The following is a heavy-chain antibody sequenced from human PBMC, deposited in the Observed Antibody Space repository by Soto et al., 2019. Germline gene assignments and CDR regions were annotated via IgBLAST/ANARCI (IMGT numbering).Heavy chain of an antibody. CDR2: ISSSSSYI. D-gene: IGHD2-15*01. CDR3: ARGYCSGGSCYPFDL. CDR1: GFTFSSYS. V-gene: IGHV3-21*01. J-gene: IGHJ2*01. Sequence: EVQLVESGGGLVKPGGSLRLSCAASGFTFSSYSMNWVRQAPGKGLEWVSSISSSSSYIYYADSVKGRFTISRDNAKNSLYLQMNSLGAEDTAVYYCARGYCSGGSCYPFDLWGRGTLVTVSS.